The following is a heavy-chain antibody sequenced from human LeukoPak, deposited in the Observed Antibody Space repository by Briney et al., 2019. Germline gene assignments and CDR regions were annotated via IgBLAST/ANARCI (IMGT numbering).Heavy chain of an antibody. CDR1: GYTFTSYG. V-gene: IGHV1-18*01. D-gene: IGHD1-26*01. CDR3: AREWELAYFQH. Sequence: ASVKVSCKASGYTFTSYGISWVRQAPGQGLEWMEWISAYNGNTNYAQKFQGRVTITTDESTSTAYMELSSLRSEDTAVYYCAREWELAYFQHWGQGTLVTVSS. CDR2: ISAYNGNT. J-gene: IGHJ1*01.